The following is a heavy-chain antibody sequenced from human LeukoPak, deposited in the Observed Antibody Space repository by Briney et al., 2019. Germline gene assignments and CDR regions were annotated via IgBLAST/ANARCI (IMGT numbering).Heavy chain of an antibody. CDR3: ARISLTMRDAFDI. J-gene: IGHJ3*02. Sequence: KLSETLSLTCTVSGVSVSSGNYYWSWIRQPPGEGLEWIGYVYKSGGTNYNPSLKGRVTISVDTSKNQFSLKLSSVTTADTAVYYCARISLTMRDAFDIWGQGTTVTVST. V-gene: IGHV4-61*01. CDR1: GVSVSSGNYY. D-gene: IGHD4/OR15-4a*01. CDR2: VYKSGGT.